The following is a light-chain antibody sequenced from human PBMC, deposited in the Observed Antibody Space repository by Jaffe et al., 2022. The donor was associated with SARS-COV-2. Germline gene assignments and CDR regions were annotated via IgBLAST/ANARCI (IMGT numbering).Light chain of an antibody. Sequence: QSALTQPASVSGSPGQSITISCTGTSSDIGGSTFVSWYQLHPGKAPKLIIYDVYNRPSGVSSRFSGSESGITASLTISGLQAEDEADYYCSSYASTDTWVFGGGTRVTVL. V-gene: IGLV2-14*03. CDR2: DVY. CDR1: SSDIGGSTF. J-gene: IGLJ3*02. CDR3: SSYASTDTWV.